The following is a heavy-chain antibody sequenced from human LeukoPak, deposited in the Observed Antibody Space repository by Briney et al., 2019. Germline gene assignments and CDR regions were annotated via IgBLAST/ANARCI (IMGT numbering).Heavy chain of an antibody. CDR2: IIPIFGTA. CDR3: ARGPHGYSGYDALDY. CDR1: GGTFSSYA. Sequence: ASVKVSCKASGGTFSSYAISWVRQVPGQGLEWMGGIIPIFGTANYAQKFQGRVTITADESTSTAYMELSSLRSEDTAVYYCARGPHGYSGYDALDYWGQGTLVTVSS. J-gene: IGHJ4*02. V-gene: IGHV1-69*13. D-gene: IGHD5-12*01.